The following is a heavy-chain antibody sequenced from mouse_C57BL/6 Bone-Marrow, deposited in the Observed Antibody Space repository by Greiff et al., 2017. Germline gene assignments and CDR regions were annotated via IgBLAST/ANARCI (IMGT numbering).Heavy chain of an antibody. V-gene: IGHV1-85*01. D-gene: IGHD1-1*01. CDR2: IYPRDGST. CDR3: ARLEFDGSSGDWYFDV. Sequence: QLQLKESGPELVKPGASVKLSCKASGYTFTSYVINWVKPRPGQGLEWIGWIYPRDGSTKYNEKFKGMATLTVDTSSSTAYMELHSLTSDDSAVYFCARLEFDGSSGDWYFDVWGTGTTVTVSS. CDR1: GYTFTSYV. J-gene: IGHJ1*03.